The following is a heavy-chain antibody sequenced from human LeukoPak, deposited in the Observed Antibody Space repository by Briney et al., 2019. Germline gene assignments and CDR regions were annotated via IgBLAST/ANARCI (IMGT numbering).Heavy chain of an antibody. V-gene: IGHV4-31*03. Sequence: SETLSLTCTVSGGSISSGGYYWSWIRQHPGKGLEWIGYIYYSGSTYYNPSLKSRVTISVDTSKNQFSLKLSSVTAADTAVYYCARERLSSTSCYFDYWGQGTLVTVSS. CDR1: GGSISSGGYY. D-gene: IGHD2-2*01. CDR3: ARERLSSTSCYFDY. CDR2: IYYSGST. J-gene: IGHJ4*02.